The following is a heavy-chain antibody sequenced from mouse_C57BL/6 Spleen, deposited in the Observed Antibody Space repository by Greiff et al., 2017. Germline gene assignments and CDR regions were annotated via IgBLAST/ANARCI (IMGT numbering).Heavy chain of an antibody. CDR3: ARDYGNPFNY. CDR2: IYPGDGDT. CDR1: GYAFSSSW. J-gene: IGHJ2*01. V-gene: IGHV1-82*01. Sequence: VQLQQSGPELVKPGASVKISCKASGYAFSSSWMNWVKQRPGKGLEWIGRIYPGDGDTNYNGKFKGKATLTADKSSSTAYMQLSSLTSEDSAVYFCARDYGNPFNYWGQGTTLTVSS. D-gene: IGHD2-1*01.